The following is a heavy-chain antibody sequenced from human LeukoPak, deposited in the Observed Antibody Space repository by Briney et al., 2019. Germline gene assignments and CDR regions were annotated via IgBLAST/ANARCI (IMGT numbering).Heavy chain of an antibody. CDR2: IKQDGSEK. V-gene: IGHV3-7*01. D-gene: IGHD2-15*01. Sequence: GGSLRLSCAASGFTFSSYWMSWVRQAPGKGLEWVANIKQDGSEKYYVDSVKGRFTISRDNAKNSLYLQMNSLRAEDTAVYYCARDPRLAGGYCSGGSCWFDYWGQGTLVTVSS. J-gene: IGHJ4*02. CDR3: ARDPRLAGGYCSGGSCWFDY. CDR1: GFTFSSYW.